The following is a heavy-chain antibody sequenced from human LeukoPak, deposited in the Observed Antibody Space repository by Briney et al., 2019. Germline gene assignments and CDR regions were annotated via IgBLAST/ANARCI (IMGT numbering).Heavy chain of an antibody. V-gene: IGHV4-59*08. Sequence: ASETLSLTCTVSGGSIRGQWWTWVRQPPGRGLEGIGDAFYTGSINYSPSLKSRLTLSLDTSRNLFSLDLRSVTAADTAIYYCARRNTADASIDFWGRGTLVSASS. D-gene: IGHD4-17*01. J-gene: IGHJ4*02. CDR1: GGSIRGQW. CDR2: AFYTGSI. CDR3: ARRNTADASIDF.